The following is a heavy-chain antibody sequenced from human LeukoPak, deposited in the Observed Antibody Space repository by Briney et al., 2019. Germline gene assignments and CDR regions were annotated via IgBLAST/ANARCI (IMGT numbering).Heavy chain of an antibody. CDR1: VFTFSNFA. D-gene: IGHD4-17*01. CDR3: AKDLNYGDGRWEFDP. J-gene: IGHJ5*02. V-gene: IGHV3-23*01. Sequence: GGSLRLSCAASVFTFSNFAMAWVRQTPEKGLQWGSGILAGVATYYADSVKGRFTISRDNSKSTLFLQMNSLRVDDTALYFCAKDLNYGDGRWEFDPWGRGTPVTVPS. CDR2: ILAGVAT.